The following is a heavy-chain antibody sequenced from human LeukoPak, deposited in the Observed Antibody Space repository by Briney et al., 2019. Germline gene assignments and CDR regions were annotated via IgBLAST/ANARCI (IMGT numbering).Heavy chain of an antibody. CDR1: GFTFSDYY. Sequence: PGGSLRLSCAASGFTFSDYYMSWIRQAPGKGLEWVSYISCSSYTNYTDYVKGRFTISRDNAKNSLYLQMNSLIAEDSAVYYCARGATPRSSGWVGPYFDYWGQGTLVTVSS. D-gene: IGHD6-19*01. V-gene: IGHV3-11*05. J-gene: IGHJ4*02. CDR3: ARGATPRSSGWVGPYFDY. CDR2: ISCSSYT.